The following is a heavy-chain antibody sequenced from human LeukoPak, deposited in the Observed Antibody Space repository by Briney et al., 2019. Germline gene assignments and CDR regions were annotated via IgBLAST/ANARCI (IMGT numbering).Heavy chain of an antibody. CDR2: INWNGGST. CDR1: GFTFDDYG. Sequence: GGSQRLSCAASGFTFDDYGMSWVRQAPGKGLEWVSGINWNGGSTGYADSVKGRLTISRDNAKNSLYLQMNSLRAEDTALYYCARDGGGFWSGKDYYYYMDVWGKGTTVTVSS. CDR3: ARDGGGFWSGKDYYYYMDV. D-gene: IGHD3-3*01. V-gene: IGHV3-20*04. J-gene: IGHJ6*03.